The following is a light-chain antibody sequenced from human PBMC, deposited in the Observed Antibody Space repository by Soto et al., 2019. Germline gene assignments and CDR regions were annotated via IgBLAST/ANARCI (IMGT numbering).Light chain of an antibody. J-gene: IGLJ1*01. Sequence: QSALTQPPSASGTPGQTVTISCSGGRSNIGSNTVNWYQQLPATAPKLLIYGTNQRPSGVPDRFSGLSSGTSASLPISGLRSEEEADYYCAISDDSLNGFYVYGVGTKLTVL. CDR1: RSNIGSNT. V-gene: IGLV1-44*01. CDR2: GTN. CDR3: AISDDSLNGFYV.